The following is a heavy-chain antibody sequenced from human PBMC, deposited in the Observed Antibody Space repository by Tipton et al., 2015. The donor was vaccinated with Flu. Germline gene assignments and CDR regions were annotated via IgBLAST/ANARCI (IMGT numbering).Heavy chain of an antibody. CDR3: ARDPGRSSSDGEWWERGYYYYMDV. J-gene: IGHJ6*03. CDR1: GGTFSSYA. D-gene: IGHD6-13*01. Sequence: QSGPEVKKPGSSVKVSCKASGGTFSSYAISWVRQAPGQGLEWMGGIIPIFGTADYAQKFQGRVKITADESTSTAYMELSSLMSEDTAVYYCARDPGRSSSDGEWWERGYYYYMDVWGIGTTVTVSS. CDR2: IIPIFGTA. V-gene: IGHV1-69*01.